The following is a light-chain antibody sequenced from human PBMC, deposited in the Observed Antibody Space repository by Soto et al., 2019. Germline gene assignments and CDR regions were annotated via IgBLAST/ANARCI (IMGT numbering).Light chain of an antibody. CDR2: LAS. J-gene: IGKJ1*01. CDR1: QSVSSNY. Sequence: EIVLTQSPGTLSLSPGEKATLSCRASQSVSSNYLAWYQQKPGQAPRLLIHLASSRATGSPDRFSGSGSGTDFTVTISRLEPEDFAVYYCQQYHSSWTFGQGTKVEIK. CDR3: QQYHSSWT. V-gene: IGKV3-20*01.